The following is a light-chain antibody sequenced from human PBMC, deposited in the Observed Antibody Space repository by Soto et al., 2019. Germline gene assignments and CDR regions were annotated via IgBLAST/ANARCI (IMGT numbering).Light chain of an antibody. CDR1: QSVSNF. V-gene: IGKV3-11*01. Sequence: EIVLTQSPATLSLSPGERATLSCRASQSVSNFLAWYQQKPGQAPRLLIYDASNRATGIPVRFSGSGSGIDFTLTISSLEPEDFGLYYCQQRSDWFTFGQGTRLEIK. J-gene: IGKJ5*01. CDR2: DAS. CDR3: QQRSDWFT.